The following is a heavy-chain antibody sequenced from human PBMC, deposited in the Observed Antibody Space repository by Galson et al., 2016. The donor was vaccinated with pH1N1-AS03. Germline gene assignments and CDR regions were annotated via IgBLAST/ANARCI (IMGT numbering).Heavy chain of an antibody. D-gene: IGHD1-1*01. CDR1: GFTFSDYW. J-gene: IGHJ3*01. Sequence: SLRLSCAASGFTFSDYWMSWVRQAPGKGLEWVANIKRDGSEKFYVDSVRGRFTISRDNAKNSLYLLMNSLRAEDTAVYYCARDKGFTYGTGLGALYLWVHGTVVTVSS. V-gene: IGHV3-7*01. CDR2: IKRDGSEK. CDR3: ARDKGFTYGTGLGALYL.